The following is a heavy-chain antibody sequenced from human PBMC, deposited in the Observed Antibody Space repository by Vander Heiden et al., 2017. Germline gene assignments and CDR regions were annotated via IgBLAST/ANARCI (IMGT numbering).Heavy chain of an antibody. CDR3: ASIDYGDYIGQSNGMDV. V-gene: IGHV3-30*01. J-gene: IGHJ6*02. CDR1: GFTFSSYA. D-gene: IGHD4-17*01. CDR2: ISYDGSNK. Sequence: QVQLVESGGGVVQPGRSLRLSGAASGFTFSSYAMHRAPQAPGKGLEWVAVISYDGSNKSYADSVKGRFTISRDNSKNTLYLQMNSLRAEDTAVYYCASIDYGDYIGQSNGMDVWGQGTTVTVSS.